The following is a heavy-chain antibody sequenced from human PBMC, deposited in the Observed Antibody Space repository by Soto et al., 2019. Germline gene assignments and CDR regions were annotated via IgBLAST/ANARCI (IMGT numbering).Heavy chain of an antibody. V-gene: IGHV3-21*01. CDR3: ANSTGARFLDY. Sequence: SQRLPSAASGFTFIAYTMHWVRQDPGKGLEWVSSISSSSTYIFYADSVKGRFTISRDNAKNSLYLQMNSLRVEDTAVYYCANSTGARFLDYWGQGTQVTVSS. CDR2: ISSSSTYI. J-gene: IGHJ4*02. CDR1: GFTFIAYT.